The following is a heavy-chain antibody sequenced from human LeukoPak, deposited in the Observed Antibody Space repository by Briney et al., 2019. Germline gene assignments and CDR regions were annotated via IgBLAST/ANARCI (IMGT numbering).Heavy chain of an antibody. CDR3: SRRYYDSRRLWAPNWFHP. D-gene: IGHD3-22*01. CDR1: GFTFSSYS. CDR2: ISSSSSYI. V-gene: IGHV3-21*01. J-gene: IGHJ5*02. Sequence: GGSLRLSCAASGFTFSSYSMNWVRQAPGKGLERVSSISSSSSYIYYADSVKGRFTISRDNAMNSLYLQMNSLRAEDTAVYYCSRRYYDSRRLWAPNWFHPWGQGTLVTVSS.